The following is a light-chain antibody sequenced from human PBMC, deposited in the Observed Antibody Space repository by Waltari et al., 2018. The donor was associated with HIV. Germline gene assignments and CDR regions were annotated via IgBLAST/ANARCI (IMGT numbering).Light chain of an antibody. CDR1: SPNIGAGYD. V-gene: IGLV1-40*01. CDR3: QSYDSSLSGSV. J-gene: IGLJ2*01. CDR2: GNS. Sequence: QSVLTQPPSVSGAPGQRVTISCTGSSPNIGAGYDVQSYQQLPGTAPKLLLYGNSNRPSGVPDRFSGSKSGTSASLAITGLQAEDEADYYCQSYDSSLSGSVFGGGTKLTVL.